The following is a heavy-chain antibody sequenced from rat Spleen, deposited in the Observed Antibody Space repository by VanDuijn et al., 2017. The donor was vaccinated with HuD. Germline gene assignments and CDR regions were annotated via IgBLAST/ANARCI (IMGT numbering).Heavy chain of an antibody. V-gene: IGHV5-29*01. Sequence: EVQLVESDGGLVQPGRSLKLSCAASGFTFSDYYMAWVRQAPTKGLEWVATISYDGSSTYYRDSVKGRFTISRDNAKSTLYLQMDSLRSEDTATYYCARTGYGFDYWGQGVMVTVSS. D-gene: IGHD4-3*01. CDR1: GFTFSDYY. CDR2: ISYDGSST. J-gene: IGHJ2*01. CDR3: ARTGYGFDY.